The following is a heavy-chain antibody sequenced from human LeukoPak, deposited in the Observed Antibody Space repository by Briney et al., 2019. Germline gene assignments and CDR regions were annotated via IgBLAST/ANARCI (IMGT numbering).Heavy chain of an antibody. J-gene: IGHJ4*02. CDR3: ASCSSTNCY. D-gene: IGHD2-2*01. CDR1: GFTFSDYY. Sequence: GGSLRLSCAASGFTFSDYYMSWLRQAPGQGLEWVSYISSTGDLTYYADSVKGRFTISRDNAKNSLYLQMNSLRAEDTAVYYCASCSSTNCYWGQGTLVTVSS. CDR2: ISSTGDLT. V-gene: IGHV3-11*04.